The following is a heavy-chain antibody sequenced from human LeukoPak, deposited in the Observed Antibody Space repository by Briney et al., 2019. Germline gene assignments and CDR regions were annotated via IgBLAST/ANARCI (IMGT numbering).Heavy chain of an antibody. J-gene: IGHJ4*01. CDR1: GFTFSSYV. CDR2: ISGSGGST. V-gene: IGHV3-23*01. Sequence: HSGGSLRLSCAASGFTFSSYVMSWVRQAPGKGLEWVSAISGSGGSTYYADSVKGRFTISRDNSKNTLYLQMNSLRAEDTAVYYCAKSLYSSSWYGSGYWGQGTLVTVSS. CDR3: AKSLYSSSWYGSGY. D-gene: IGHD6-13*01.